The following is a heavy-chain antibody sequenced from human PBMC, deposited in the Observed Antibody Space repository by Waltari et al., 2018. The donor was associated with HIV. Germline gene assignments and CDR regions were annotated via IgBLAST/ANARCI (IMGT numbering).Heavy chain of an antibody. CDR3: ARSRRDFWRGYYFDY. D-gene: IGHD3-3*01. CDR2: IYYSGGT. CDR1: GGSISSSSYY. Sequence: QLQLQESGPGLVKPSETLSLTCTVSGGSISSSSYYWGWIRQPPGKGLAGIGGIYYSGGTYYNPSLKSRVTISVDTSKNQFSLKLSSVTAADTAVYYCARSRRDFWRGYYFDYWGQGTLVTVSS. V-gene: IGHV4-39*01. J-gene: IGHJ4*02.